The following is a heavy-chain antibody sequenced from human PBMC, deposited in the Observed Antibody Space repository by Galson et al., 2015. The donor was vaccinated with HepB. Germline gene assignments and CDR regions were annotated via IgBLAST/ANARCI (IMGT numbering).Heavy chain of an antibody. CDR2: INAGNGNT. Sequence: SVKVSCKASGYTFTHYAMHWVRQAPGQRLEWMGWINAGNGNTKYSQKFQGRVTITRDTSASTAYMELSSLRSEDTSVYYCARDVVAPTYYFDYWGQGTLVTVSS. CDR3: ARDVVAPTYYFDY. CDR1: GYTFTHYA. J-gene: IGHJ4*02. V-gene: IGHV1-3*01. D-gene: IGHD2-21*01.